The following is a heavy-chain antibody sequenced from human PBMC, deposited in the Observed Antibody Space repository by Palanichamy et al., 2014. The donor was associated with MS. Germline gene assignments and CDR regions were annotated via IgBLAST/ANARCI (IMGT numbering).Heavy chain of an antibody. CDR2: VSAHNGNT. CDR1: GYTLTSYA. CDR3: ARGQWDYSSRWNGQDYYYYYMDV. D-gene: IGHD6-13*01. Sequence: QVQLVQSGAEVKKPGASVKVSCKASGYTLTSYAITWVRQAPGQGLEWMGWVSAHNGNTNYAQNLQGRVTMTTDTSTSTAYMELRSLRSDDMAVYYCARGQWDYSSRWNGQDYYYYYMDVWGKGTTVTVSS. V-gene: IGHV1-18*03. J-gene: IGHJ6*03.